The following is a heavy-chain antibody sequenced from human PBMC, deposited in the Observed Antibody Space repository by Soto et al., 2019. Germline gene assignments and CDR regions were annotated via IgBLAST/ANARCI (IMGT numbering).Heavy chain of an antibody. V-gene: IGHV3-33*03. CDR2: LWHDGINE. CDR3: ADSRGDGYKGGGGFDF. Sequence: QERLVESGGGVVQPGRSLRLSCAVSGFTFSDYGMHWVRQAPGKGLEWVALLWHDGINEYYADSVKGRFTISRDISNNTLYLQMSSLRPEDTAGYYCADSRGDGYKGGGGFDFWGQGTLVTVSS. D-gene: IGHD3-10*01. CDR1: GFTFSDYG. J-gene: IGHJ5*01.